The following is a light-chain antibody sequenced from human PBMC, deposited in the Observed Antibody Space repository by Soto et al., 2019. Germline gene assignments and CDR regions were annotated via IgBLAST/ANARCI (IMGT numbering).Light chain of an antibody. CDR1: ISDVGGYNY. V-gene: IGLV2-14*03. Sequence: QSAPTQLASVSGSPGQSITISCTGTISDVGGYNYVSWYQQHPGKAPKLMIYDVSNRPSGVSNRFSGSKSGNTASLTISGLQAEDEADYYCSSYTSSSTYVFGTGTKLTVL. CDR2: DVS. CDR3: SSYTSSSTYV. J-gene: IGLJ1*01.